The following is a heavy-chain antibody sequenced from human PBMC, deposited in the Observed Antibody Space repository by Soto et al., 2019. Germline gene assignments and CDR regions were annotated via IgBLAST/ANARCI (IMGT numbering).Heavy chain of an antibody. J-gene: IGHJ4*02. Sequence: EVQLLESGGGLVQPGGSLRLSCAASGFTFSSYAMSWVRQAPGKGLEWVSAISGSGGSTYYADSVKGRFTISRDNSTNTLYLQMNSLRAEDTAVYYCAKDPSSAVAGTRDYWGQGTLVTVSS. D-gene: IGHD6-19*01. CDR3: AKDPSSAVAGTRDY. V-gene: IGHV3-23*01. CDR1: GFTFSSYA. CDR2: ISGSGGST.